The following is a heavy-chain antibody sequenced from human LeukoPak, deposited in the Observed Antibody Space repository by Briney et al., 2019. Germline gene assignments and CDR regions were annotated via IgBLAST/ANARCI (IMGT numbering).Heavy chain of an antibody. CDR3: ARVPYLARDTAMVKGFDY. Sequence: ASVRISCKASGYTFTGYYMQWVRQAPVQGRVWMGWINPNSGGTNYAQKFQGRVTMTRDTSISTAYMELSRLRSDDTAVYYCARVPYLARDTAMVKGFDYWGQGTLVTVSS. V-gene: IGHV1-2*02. CDR1: GYTFTGYY. CDR2: INPNSGGT. D-gene: IGHD5-18*01. J-gene: IGHJ4*02.